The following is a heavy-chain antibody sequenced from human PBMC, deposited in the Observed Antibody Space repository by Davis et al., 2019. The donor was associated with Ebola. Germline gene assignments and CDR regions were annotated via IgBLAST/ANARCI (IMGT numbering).Heavy chain of an antibody. Sequence: GESLKISCAASGFTFSSYSMNWVRQAPGKGLEWVSSISSSSSYIYYADSVKGRFTISRDNAKNSLYLQMNSLRAEDTAVYYCARDVGGDYGGNSVFVGTCYWGQGTLVTVSS. V-gene: IGHV3-21*01. CDR1: GFTFSSYS. CDR2: ISSSSSYI. J-gene: IGHJ4*02. D-gene: IGHD4-23*01. CDR3: ARDVGGDYGGNSVFVGTCY.